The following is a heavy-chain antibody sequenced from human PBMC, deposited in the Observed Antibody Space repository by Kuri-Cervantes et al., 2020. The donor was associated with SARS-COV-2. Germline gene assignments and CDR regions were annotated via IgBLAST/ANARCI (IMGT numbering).Heavy chain of an antibody. J-gene: IGHJ2*01. V-gene: IGHV3-74*01. CDR1: GFTFSSYW. CDR3: ARPPPGYCSSTSCYTGGDFDL. CDR2: INSDGSST. Sequence: GESLEISCAASGFTFSSYWMHWVRQAPGKGLVWVSRINSDGSSTSYADSVKGRFTISRDNAKNTLYLQMNSLRAEDTAVYYCARPPPGYCSSTSCYTGGDFDLWGRGTLVTVSS. D-gene: IGHD2-2*02.